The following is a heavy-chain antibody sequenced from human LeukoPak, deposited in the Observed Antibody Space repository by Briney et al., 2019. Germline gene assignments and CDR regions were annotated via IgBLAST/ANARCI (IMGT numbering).Heavy chain of an antibody. CDR3: ARDFLPPHYTATIRPDWYFDL. CDR1: GGSLNDYY. V-gene: IGHV4-59*01. CDR2: IYYSGTT. Sequence: PSETLSLTCTVSGGSLNDYYWSWIRQPPGEGLEWIGNIYYSGTTSYNPSLESRVIISVDTSKNQFSLKLNSVTAADTAVYYCARDFLPPHYTATIRPDWYFDLWGRGTLVTVSS. D-gene: IGHD5-12*01. J-gene: IGHJ2*01.